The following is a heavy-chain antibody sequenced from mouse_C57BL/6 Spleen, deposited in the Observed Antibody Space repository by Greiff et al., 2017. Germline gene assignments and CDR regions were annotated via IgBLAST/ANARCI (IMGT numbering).Heavy chain of an antibody. CDR2: ISGGGGNT. Sequence: EVQLVESGGGLVKPGGSLKLSCAASGFTFSSYTMSWVRQTPEKRLEWVATISGGGGNTYYPDSVKGRFTISRDNAKNTLYLQMSSLRSEDTALYYCARQGYYGYFDVWGTGTTVTVSS. V-gene: IGHV5-9*01. J-gene: IGHJ1*03. CDR1: GFTFSSYT. CDR3: ARQGYYGYFDV.